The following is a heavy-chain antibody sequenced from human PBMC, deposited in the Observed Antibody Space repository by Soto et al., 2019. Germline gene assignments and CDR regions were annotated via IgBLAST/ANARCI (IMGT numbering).Heavy chain of an antibody. D-gene: IGHD6-6*01. CDR2: IHYSGST. CDR1: GDSISSYY. V-gene: IGHV4-59*01. J-gene: IGHJ5*02. Sequence: QVQLQGSGPGLVKPSETLSLTCTVSGDSISSYYWGWIRQPPGKGLEWIGYIHYSGSTNYNPSLKSRVTISVDTPKNQFSLKVNSMTAADTAVYYCARGGLAARKGRWFDPWGQGTLVTVSS. CDR3: ARGGLAARKGRWFDP.